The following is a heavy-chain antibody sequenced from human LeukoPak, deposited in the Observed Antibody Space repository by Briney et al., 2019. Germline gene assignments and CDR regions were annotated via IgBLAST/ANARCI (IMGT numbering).Heavy chain of an antibody. J-gene: IGHJ4*02. CDR1: GFTFSSYW. Sequence: AGGSLRLSCAASGFTFSSYWMSWVRQAPGKGLEWVANIKQDGSEIYYVDSVKGRFTISRDNAKNSLYLQMNSLRAEDTAVYYCARDLAYYDILTGYYFDYWGQGTLVTVSS. CDR2: IKQDGSEI. CDR3: ARDLAYYDILTGYYFDY. D-gene: IGHD3-9*01. V-gene: IGHV3-7*01.